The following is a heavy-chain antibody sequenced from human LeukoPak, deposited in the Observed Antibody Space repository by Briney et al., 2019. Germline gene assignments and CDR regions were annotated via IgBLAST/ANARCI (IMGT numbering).Heavy chain of an antibody. Sequence: GGSLRLSCAASGFTFSSYAMSWVRQAPGKGLEWVSAISGSSGSTYYADSVKGRFTISRDNSKNTLYLQMNSLRAEDTAVYYCAKVLAPTYYYGSGSYRMPYYYYGMDVWGQGTTVTVSS. CDR1: GFTFSSYA. D-gene: IGHD3-10*01. V-gene: IGHV3-23*01. J-gene: IGHJ6*02. CDR2: ISGSSGST. CDR3: AKVLAPTYYYGSGSYRMPYYYYGMDV.